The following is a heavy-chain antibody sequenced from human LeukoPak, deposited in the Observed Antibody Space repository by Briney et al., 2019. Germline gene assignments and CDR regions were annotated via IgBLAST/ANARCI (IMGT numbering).Heavy chain of an antibody. CDR2: IRSSSSSYI. CDR3: ARLLVGATFDYYYMDV. J-gene: IGHJ6*03. D-gene: IGHD1-26*01. Sequence: GGSLRLSSAASGFTVSSYSMNWVRQAPGKGLEWVSSIRSSSSSYIYYADSEKGRFTISRDNAKTSLYLKMNSLRAEDKAVYYCARLLVGATFDYYYMDVWGKGTTVTISS. CDR1: GFTVSSYS. V-gene: IGHV3-21*01.